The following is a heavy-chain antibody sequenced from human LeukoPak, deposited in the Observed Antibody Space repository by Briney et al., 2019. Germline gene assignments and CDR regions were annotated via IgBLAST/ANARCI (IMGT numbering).Heavy chain of an antibody. V-gene: IGHV4-34*01. J-gene: IGHJ3*02. CDR1: GGSFSGYY. D-gene: IGHD1-26*01. CDR3: ARGYSGSYSGAFAI. CDR2: INHSGST. Sequence: SETLSLTCAVYGGSFSGYYWSWIRQPPGKGLEWIGEINHSGSTYYNPSLKSRVTISVDTSKNQFSLKLSSVTAADTAVYYCARGYSGSYSGAFAIWGQGTMVTVSS.